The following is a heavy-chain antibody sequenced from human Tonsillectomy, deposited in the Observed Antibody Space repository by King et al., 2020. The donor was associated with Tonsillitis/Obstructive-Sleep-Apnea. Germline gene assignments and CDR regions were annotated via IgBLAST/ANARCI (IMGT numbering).Heavy chain of an antibody. CDR2: ISYDGSNK. V-gene: IGHV3-30*04. CDR1: GFLFSRYA. CDR3: VSSLYGDYVQGAFDI. Sequence: VQLVESGGGVVQPGRSLRLSCAASGFLFSRYAVHWVRQAPGNGLEWLAVISYDGSNKYYADSVKGRFTISRDNSKNTLYLQMNSLRAEDTAVFYCVSSLYGDYVQGAFDIWSQGTMVTVSS. D-gene: IGHD4-17*01. J-gene: IGHJ3*02.